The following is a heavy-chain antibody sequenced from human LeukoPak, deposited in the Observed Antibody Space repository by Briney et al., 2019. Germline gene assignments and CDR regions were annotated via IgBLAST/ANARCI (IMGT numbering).Heavy chain of an antibody. CDR2: INTDGSRT. V-gene: IGHV3-74*01. Sequence: GGSLRLSCAASGFTFISYEMQWVRHAPGKGLVWVSRINTDGSRTSYADSVKGRFTIYRDNAKNTLYLQMNSLRAEDTGVYYCARELPREVTLDYWGQGTLVTVSS. J-gene: IGHJ4*02. D-gene: IGHD2-21*02. CDR3: ARELPREVTLDY. CDR1: GFTFISYE.